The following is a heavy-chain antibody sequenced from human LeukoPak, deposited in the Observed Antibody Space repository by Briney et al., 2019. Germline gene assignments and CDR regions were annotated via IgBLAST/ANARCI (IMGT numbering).Heavy chain of an antibody. J-gene: IGHJ6*02. Sequence: ASVKVSCKASGYTFTGYYMHWVRQAPGQGLEWMGWINPNSGGTNYAQKFQGRVTMTRDTSISTAYMELSRLRSEDTAVYYCARGDSSGYYWIYYYYGMDVWGQGTTVTVSS. CDR1: GYTFTGYY. CDR3: ARGDSSGYYWIYYYYGMDV. CDR2: INPNSGGT. D-gene: IGHD3-22*01. V-gene: IGHV1-2*02.